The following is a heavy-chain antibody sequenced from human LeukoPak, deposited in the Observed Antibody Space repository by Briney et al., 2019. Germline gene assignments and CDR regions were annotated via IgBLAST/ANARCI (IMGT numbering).Heavy chain of an antibody. V-gene: IGHV4-30-4*01. D-gene: IGHD4-17*01. CDR1: GGSISSGDYY. J-gene: IGHJ4*02. CDR3: ARDPSDYGDPGD. Sequence: SETLSLTCTVSGGSISSGDYYWSWIRQPPGKGLEWIGYIYYSGSTYYNPSLKSRVTISVDTSKNQFSLKLSSVTAADTAVYYCARDPSDYGDPGDWGQGTLVTVSS. CDR2: IYYSGST.